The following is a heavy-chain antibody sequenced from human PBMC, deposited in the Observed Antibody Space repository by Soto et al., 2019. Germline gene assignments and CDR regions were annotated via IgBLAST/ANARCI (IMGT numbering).Heavy chain of an antibody. CDR1: GYSFTRYG. V-gene: IGHV1-18*01. D-gene: IGHD3-16*01. J-gene: IGHJ6*02. CDR3: AMVDVYVTPSPQDV. Sequence: ASVKVSCKASGYSFTRYGIGWARQAPGQGLEWMGWINAYNGNTNYAQNLQGRLTLTTDTSTTTAYMELRSLRSNDTAIYYCAMVDVYVTPSPQDVWGQGTTVTISS. CDR2: INAYNGNT.